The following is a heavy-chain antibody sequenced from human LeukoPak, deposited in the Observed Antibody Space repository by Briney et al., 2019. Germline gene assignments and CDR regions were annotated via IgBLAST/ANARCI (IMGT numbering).Heavy chain of an antibody. J-gene: IGHJ5*02. D-gene: IGHD3-9*01. Sequence: GGSLRLSCAASGFTFSSYEMNWVRQAPGKGLEWVANIKHDGSEKYYVDSVKGRFTISGDNAKNSLYLQMNSLRAEDTAVYYCARGYYDTLTGYYPWGQETLVTLSS. V-gene: IGHV3-7*01. CDR1: GFTFSSYE. CDR2: IKHDGSEK. CDR3: ARGYYDTLTGYYP.